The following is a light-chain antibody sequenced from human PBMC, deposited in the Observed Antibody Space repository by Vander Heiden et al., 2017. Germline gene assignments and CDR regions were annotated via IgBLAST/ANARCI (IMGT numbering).Light chain of an antibody. CDR2: GAS. Sequence: EIVLTQSPGTVSLSPGEGATLACRASQSVSFSYLAWYQQRPGQAPRLLIYGASSRASGIPDRFSGSGSGTDFTLTISRLEPEDFALYYCQQYGRSPYTFGQGTKLEI. J-gene: IGKJ2*01. CDR3: QQYGRSPYT. V-gene: IGKV3-20*01. CDR1: QSVSFSY.